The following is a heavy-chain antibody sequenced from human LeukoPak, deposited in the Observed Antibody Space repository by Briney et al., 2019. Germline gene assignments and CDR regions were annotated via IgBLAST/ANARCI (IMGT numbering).Heavy chain of an antibody. CDR1: GGSFSGYY. CDR3: ARRYCSSTSCYAFDY. J-gene: IGHJ4*02. V-gene: IGHV4-34*01. CDR2: INHSGST. D-gene: IGHD2-2*01. Sequence: SETLSLTSAVYGGSFSGYYWSWIRQPPGKGLEWIGEINHSGSTNYNPSLKSRVTISVDTSKNQFSLKLSSVTAADTAVYYCARRYCSSTSCYAFDYWGQGTLVTVSS.